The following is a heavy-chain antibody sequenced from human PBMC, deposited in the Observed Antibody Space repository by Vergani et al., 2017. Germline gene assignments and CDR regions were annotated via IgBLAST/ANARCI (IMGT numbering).Heavy chain of an antibody. Sequence: QVQLVESGGGVVQPGGSLRLSCGASGFTFSNYGMHWVRQAPGKGLEWVTFIRYDGSNTYYADSVKGRFTISRDNSKNTLFLQMNSLRAEDTAVYYCAKGPDFWSGYYIDYWGQGTLVTVSS. CDR2: IRYDGSNT. CDR3: AKGPDFWSGYYIDY. J-gene: IGHJ4*02. V-gene: IGHV3-30*02. CDR1: GFTFSNYG. D-gene: IGHD3-3*01.